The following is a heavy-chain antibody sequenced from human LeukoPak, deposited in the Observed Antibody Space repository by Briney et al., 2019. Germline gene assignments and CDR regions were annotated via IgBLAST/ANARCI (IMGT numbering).Heavy chain of an antibody. Sequence: SETLSLTCTVSGGSISSYYWSWIRQPAGKGLEWIGHIYNSGSTNYNPSLKGRVTMSVATSREQFSLKLSSVTAADTAVYYCARARSKWYHDYWGQGTLVTVSS. CDR2: IYNSGST. J-gene: IGHJ4*02. CDR1: GGSISSYY. CDR3: ARARSKWYHDY. V-gene: IGHV4-4*07. D-gene: IGHD2-2*01.